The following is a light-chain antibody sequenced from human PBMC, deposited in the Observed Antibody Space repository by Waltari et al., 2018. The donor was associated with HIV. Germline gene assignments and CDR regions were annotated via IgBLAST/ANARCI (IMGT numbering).Light chain of an antibody. CDR3: HQYNNWPPFT. J-gene: IGKJ3*01. CDR2: GAS. Sequence: EIVMTQSPATLSVSPGERATLSCRANQSVSSNLAWYQQKPCQAPRLLIYGASTRAAGIPARFSGSGSGTEFILTISSLQSEDFAVYYCHQYNNWPPFTFGPGTKVDIK. CDR1: QSVSSN. V-gene: IGKV3-15*01.